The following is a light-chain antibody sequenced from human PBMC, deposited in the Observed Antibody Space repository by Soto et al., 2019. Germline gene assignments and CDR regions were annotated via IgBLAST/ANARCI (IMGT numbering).Light chain of an antibody. CDR2: KAS. Sequence: DIQMTQSPSTLSASVGDRVTITCRASQTISSWLAWYQQKPGKAPKLLIYKASSLESGVPSRFSGSGSGTEFTRTVSSLQPDDFATDYCQQYDSNPWTCGQGTKVEVK. CDR3: QQYDSNPWT. CDR1: QTISSW. V-gene: IGKV1-5*03. J-gene: IGKJ1*01.